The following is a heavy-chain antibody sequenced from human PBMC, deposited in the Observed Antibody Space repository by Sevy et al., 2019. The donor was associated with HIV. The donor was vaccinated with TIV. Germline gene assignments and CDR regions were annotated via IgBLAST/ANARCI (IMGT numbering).Heavy chain of an antibody. V-gene: IGHV4-39*01. D-gene: IGHD3-16*01. CDR2: IYYSGTT. CDR3: ARSRFSFPACFDS. Sequence: SETLSLTCTVSGGSISSSNYYWGWIRQPPGKGLEWIGGIYYSGTTYYNPSLKSRVTISVDTSTNQFSLKLSSVTAADTSEYYCARSRFSFPACFDSWGQGTLVTVSS. J-gene: IGHJ5*01. CDR1: GGSISSSNYY.